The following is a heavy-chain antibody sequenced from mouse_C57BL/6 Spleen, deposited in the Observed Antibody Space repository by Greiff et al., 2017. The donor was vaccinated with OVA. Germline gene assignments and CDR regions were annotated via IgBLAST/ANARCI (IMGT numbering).Heavy chain of an antibody. J-gene: IGHJ4*01. CDR2: IYPGSGNN. CDR1: GYTFTDYY. V-gene: IGHV1-76*01. CDR3: ARRRYYSNYGAMDD. Sequence: VKVVESGAELVRPGASVKLSCKASGYTFTDYYINWVKQWPGQGLEWIARIYPGSGNNYYNEKFKGKAILTAEKSSSTAYMQLSSLTSEDSAVYFCARRRYYSNYGAMDDWGQGTSVTVSS. D-gene: IGHD2-5*01.